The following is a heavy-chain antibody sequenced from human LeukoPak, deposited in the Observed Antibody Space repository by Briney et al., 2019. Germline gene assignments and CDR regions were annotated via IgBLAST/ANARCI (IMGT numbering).Heavy chain of an antibody. J-gene: IGHJ3*02. CDR1: GFTFDDYA. Sequence: PGGSLRLSCAASGFTFDDYAMHWVRQAPGKGLEWVSGISWNSGSIGYADSVKGRFTISRDNAKNSLYLQMNSLRAEDTALYYCAKEQTGLWHLYPSAFDIWGQGTMVTVSS. D-gene: IGHD5-18*01. CDR3: AKEQTGLWHLYPSAFDI. CDR2: ISWNSGSI. V-gene: IGHV3-9*01.